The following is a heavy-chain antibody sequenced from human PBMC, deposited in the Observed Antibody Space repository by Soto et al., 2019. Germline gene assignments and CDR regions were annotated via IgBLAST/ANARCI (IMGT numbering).Heavy chain of an antibody. V-gene: IGHV4-4*02. Sequence: SETLSLTCAVSGGSISSSNWWSWVRQPPGKGLEWIGEIYHSGSTNYNPSLKSRVTISVDKSKNQFSLKLSSVTAADTAVYYCARDVHVDTAMVSYYYGMDVWGQGTTVTVSS. J-gene: IGHJ6*02. D-gene: IGHD5-18*01. CDR3: ARDVHVDTAMVSYYYGMDV. CDR1: GGSISSSNW. CDR2: IYHSGST.